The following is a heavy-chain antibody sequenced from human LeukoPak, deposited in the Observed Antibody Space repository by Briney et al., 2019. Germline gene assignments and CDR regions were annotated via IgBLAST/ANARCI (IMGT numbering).Heavy chain of an antibody. Sequence: ASVKVSCKASGYTFSSYYIHWVRQAPGQGLEWMGIIKPSDGSTSYVQKLQGRVTMTRDMSTSTVYMELSSLRSGDTAVYYCATGELLQMETDYWGPGNLVTVSS. V-gene: IGHV1-46*04. D-gene: IGHD1-26*01. CDR2: IKPSDGST. J-gene: IGHJ4*02. CDR1: GYTFSSYY. CDR3: ATGELLQMETDY.